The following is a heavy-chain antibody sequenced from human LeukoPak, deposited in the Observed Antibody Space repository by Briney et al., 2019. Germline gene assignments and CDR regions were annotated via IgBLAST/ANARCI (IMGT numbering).Heavy chain of an antibody. CDR2: IPYDGSNE. J-gene: IGHJ6*02. CDR1: GFTFINYA. Sequence: GGSLRLSCAASGFTFINYAMHWVRQAPGKGLEWVAVIPYDGSNEYYADSVKGRFTISRDNSNTLYLQMNSLRAEDTAVYYCARDGYGMDVWGQGTTVTVSS. CDR3: ARDGYGMDV. V-gene: IGHV3-30-3*01.